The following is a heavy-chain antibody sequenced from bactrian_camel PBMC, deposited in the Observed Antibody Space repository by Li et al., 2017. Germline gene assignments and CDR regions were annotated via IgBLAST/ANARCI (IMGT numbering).Heavy chain of an antibody. V-gene: IGHV3S26*01. J-gene: IGHJ4*01. D-gene: IGHD6*01. Sequence: VQLVESGGGSVQPGGSLRLSCAASGFIFSTYSMNWVRQGPGKEREAVANIDPTGTTTVLDSVKGRFTISKDSAKNTLYLQMNSLKPEDTAMYYCAADPNFPWSGDSCRDRADWAISGGNYWGQGTQVTVS. CDR3: AADPNFPWSGDSCRDRADWAISGGNY. CDR2: IDPTGTT. CDR1: GFIFSTYS.